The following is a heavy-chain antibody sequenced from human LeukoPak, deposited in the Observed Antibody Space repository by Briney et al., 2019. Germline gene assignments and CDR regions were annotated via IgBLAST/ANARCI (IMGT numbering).Heavy chain of an antibody. CDR2: ISHDGSEK. D-gene: IGHD2-2*01. J-gene: IGHJ4*02. Sequence: GRSLRLSCAASGFTFSTYVLHWVRQAPGKGMEWEAVISHDGSEKYYADSVKGRFTISRDNSKNTLYLQMHSLRAEDTAVYYCAKEYCTTTNCLGDWGLGTLVTVSS. CDR1: GFTFSTYV. V-gene: IGHV3-30*18. CDR3: AKEYCTTTNCLGD.